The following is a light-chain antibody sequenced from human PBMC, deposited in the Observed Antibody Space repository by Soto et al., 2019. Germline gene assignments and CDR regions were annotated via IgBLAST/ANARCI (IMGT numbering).Light chain of an antibody. Sequence: QSVLTQPASVSGSPGQSITISCTGTSSDVGGYAYVSWYQQYPGKAPKLVISEVSNRPSGISHRFSGSKSGNTASLTISGLQPEDEADYYCSSYTTNHTRVFGGGTKLTVL. CDR2: EVS. V-gene: IGLV2-14*01. CDR1: SSDVGGYAY. J-gene: IGLJ3*02. CDR3: SSYTTNHTRV.